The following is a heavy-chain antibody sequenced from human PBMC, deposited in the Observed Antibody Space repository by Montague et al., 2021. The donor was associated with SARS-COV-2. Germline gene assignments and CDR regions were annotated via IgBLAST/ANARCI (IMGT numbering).Heavy chain of an antibody. CDR3: ARGNYDRSGNYPAYYFDN. CDR1: GFTFSSYE. V-gene: IGHV3-48*03. D-gene: IGHD3-22*01. J-gene: IGHJ4*02. CDR2: ISSGGGTM. Sequence: SRSLSWAASGFTFSSYEMNWVRQAPGKGLEWVSDISSGGGTMYYADSVKGRFTISRDNGKNSLYLQMNSLRAEDTAVYYCARGNYDRSGNYPAYYFDNWGQGTLVTVSS.